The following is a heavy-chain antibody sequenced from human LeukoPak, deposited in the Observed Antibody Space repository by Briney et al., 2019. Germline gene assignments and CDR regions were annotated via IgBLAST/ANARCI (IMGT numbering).Heavy chain of an antibody. CDR2: IIPILGIT. CDR3: ARDGMVQGIIDYNGMDV. V-gene: IGHV1-69*04. Sequence: GPSVKVSCKASGGTFSNYAISWVRQAPGQGLEWMGRIIPILGITDYAQKFPGRFTITADISTSTVYMELSSLRSEDTAVFYCARDGMVQGIIDYNGMDVWGQGTTVTVSS. CDR1: GGTFSNYA. D-gene: IGHD3-10*01. J-gene: IGHJ6*02.